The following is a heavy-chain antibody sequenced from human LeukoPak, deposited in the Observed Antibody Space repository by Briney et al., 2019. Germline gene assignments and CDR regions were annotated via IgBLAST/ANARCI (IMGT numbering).Heavy chain of an antibody. J-gene: IGHJ4*02. CDR3: ARGTIGGNPASAY. D-gene: IGHD4-23*01. CDR1: GFTFSTYE. CDR2: IGTDGYS. V-gene: IGHV3-21*06. Sequence: PGGSRRLSCAASGFTFSTYEMNWVRQAPGKGLEWVSSIGTDGYSYSAVSVKGRFTISRDNAKSTLYLQMDSLTVEDTALYYCARGTIGGNPASAYWGQGTLVTVSS.